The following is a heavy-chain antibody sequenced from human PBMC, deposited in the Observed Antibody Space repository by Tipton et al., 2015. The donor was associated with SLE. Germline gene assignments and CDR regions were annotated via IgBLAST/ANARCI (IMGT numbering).Heavy chain of an antibody. Sequence: QLVQSGAEVKKPGSSVKISCKGSGYSFTTYWIGWVRQMPGKGLEWMGIIYPGDSDTRYSPSFQGQVTISADKSISTAYLQWSGLKASDTAMYYCARHGGWFGIPPDLWGRGTLVTVSS. CDR1: GYSFTTYW. D-gene: IGHD3-10*01. CDR2: IYPGDSDT. CDR3: ARHGGWFGIPPDL. V-gene: IGHV5-51*01. J-gene: IGHJ2*01.